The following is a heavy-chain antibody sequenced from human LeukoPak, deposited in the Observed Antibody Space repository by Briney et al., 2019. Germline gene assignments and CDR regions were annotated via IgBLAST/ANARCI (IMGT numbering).Heavy chain of an antibody. CDR2: IYYSGST. CDR1: GGSISSSSYY. J-gene: IGHJ4*02. V-gene: IGHV4-39*07. D-gene: IGHD2-2*01. Sequence: PSETLSLTCTVSGGSISSSSYYWGWIRQPPGKGLEWIGSIYYSGSTNYNPSLKSRVTISVDTSKNQFSLKLSSVTAADTAVYYCARSIPCSSTSCHQAWVDYWGQGTLVTVSS. CDR3: ARSIPCSSTSCHQAWVDY.